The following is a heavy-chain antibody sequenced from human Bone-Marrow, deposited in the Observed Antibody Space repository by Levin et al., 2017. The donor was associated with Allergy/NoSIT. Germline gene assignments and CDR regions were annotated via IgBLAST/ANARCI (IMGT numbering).Heavy chain of an antibody. J-gene: IGHJ4*02. V-gene: IGHV3-30-3*01. CDR1: GFTFSSYA. D-gene: IGHD5-18*01. Sequence: GGSLRLSCAASGFTFSSYAMHWVRQAPGKGLEWVAVISYDGSNKYYADSVKGRFTISRDNSKNTLYLQMNSLRAEDTAVYYCARETDTAMVTWSWVAGPEYYFDYWGQGTLVTVSS. CDR2: ISYDGSNK. CDR3: ARETDTAMVTWSWVAGPEYYFDY.